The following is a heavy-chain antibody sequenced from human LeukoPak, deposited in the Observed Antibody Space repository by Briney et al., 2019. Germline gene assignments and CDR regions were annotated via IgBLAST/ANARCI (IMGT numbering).Heavy chain of an antibody. J-gene: IGHJ4*02. CDR1: GFTFSSYS. CDR3: AKQAGSYYLDYFDY. Sequence: GGSLRLSCAASGFTFSSYSMNWVRQAPGKGLEWVSSISSSSSYIYYADSVKGRLTISRDNAKNSLYLQMNSLRAEDTAVYYCAKQAGSYYLDYFDYWGQGTLVTVSS. V-gene: IGHV3-21*01. D-gene: IGHD1-26*01. CDR2: ISSSSSYI.